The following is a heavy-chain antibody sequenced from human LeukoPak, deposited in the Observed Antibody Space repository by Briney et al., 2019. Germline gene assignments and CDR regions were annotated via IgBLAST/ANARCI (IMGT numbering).Heavy chain of an antibody. D-gene: IGHD1-26*01. J-gene: IGHJ2*01. CDR2: IYSGGST. CDR1: GFTVSSNY. V-gene: IGHV3-53*01. Sequence: GGSLRLSCAASGFTVSSNYMSWVRQAPGKGLEWGSVIYSGGSTYYADSVKGRFTISRDNSKNTLYLQMNSLRAEDTAVYYCAKPGEGSYPYWYFDVWGRGTLVTVSS. CDR3: AKPGEGSYPYWYFDV.